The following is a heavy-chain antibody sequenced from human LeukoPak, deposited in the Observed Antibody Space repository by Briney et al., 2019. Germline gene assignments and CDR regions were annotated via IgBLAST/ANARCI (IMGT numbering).Heavy chain of an antibody. CDR3: ARAVPSIAARYFDY. V-gene: IGHV4-34*01. D-gene: IGHD6-6*01. Sequence: SETLSLTCAVYGGSFSGYYWSWIRQPPGKGLEWIGEINHSGSTNYNSSLKSRVTISVDTSKNRFSLKLSSVTAADTAVYYCARAVPSIAARYFDYWGQGTLVTVSS. J-gene: IGHJ4*02. CDR2: INHSGST. CDR1: GGSFSGYY.